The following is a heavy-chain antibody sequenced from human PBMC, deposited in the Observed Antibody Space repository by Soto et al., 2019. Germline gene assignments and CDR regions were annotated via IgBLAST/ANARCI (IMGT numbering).Heavy chain of an antibody. J-gene: IGHJ4*02. Sequence: PGGSLRLSCAASGFTVSSYALHWVRQAPGKGLEWVALISYDGSNKYYADSVKGRFTISRDNSKNTLYLQMNSLRAEDTAVYYCARDKRDLRFLEWSYYFDYWGQGTLVTVSS. D-gene: IGHD3-3*01. CDR1: GFTVSSYA. V-gene: IGHV3-30-3*01. CDR3: ARDKRDLRFLEWSYYFDY. CDR2: ISYDGSNK.